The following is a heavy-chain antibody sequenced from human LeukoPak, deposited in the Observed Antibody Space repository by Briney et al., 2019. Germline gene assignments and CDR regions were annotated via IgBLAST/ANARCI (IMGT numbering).Heavy chain of an antibody. CDR2: IAPSDSYT. CDR3: VRQPPGVYDTTQNWFDP. D-gene: IGHD3-22*01. Sequence: GESLKVSCKVSGYIFPSYWITWVRQAPGKGLEWMGRIAPSDSYTNYNPSFEGHVTMSVEKSITTVYLQWSSLKASDTAMYYCVRQPPGVYDTTQNWFDPWGQGTLVTVSS. J-gene: IGHJ5*02. CDR1: GYIFPSYW. V-gene: IGHV5-10-1*01.